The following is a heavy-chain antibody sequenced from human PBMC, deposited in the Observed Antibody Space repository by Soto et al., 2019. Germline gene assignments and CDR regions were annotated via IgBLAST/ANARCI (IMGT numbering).Heavy chain of an antibody. CDR3: AQVVTLDY. CDR1: GFTFSSYG. J-gene: IGHJ4*02. Sequence: QVQLVESGGGVVQPGRSLRLSCAASGFTFSSYGMHGVRQAPGKGLEWVAVISYDGSNKYYADSVKGRFTISRDNSKNTLYLQMNSLRAEDTAVYYCAQVVTLDYWGQGTLVTVSS. V-gene: IGHV3-30*18. D-gene: IGHD5-18*01. CDR2: ISYDGSNK.